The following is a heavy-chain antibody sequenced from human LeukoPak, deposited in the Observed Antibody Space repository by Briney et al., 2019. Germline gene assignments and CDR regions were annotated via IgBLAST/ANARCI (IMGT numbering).Heavy chain of an antibody. CDR1: GFTFSTYN. D-gene: IGHD1-26*01. V-gene: IGHV3-21*01. CDR3: ARDVGASAPDAFDI. J-gene: IGHJ3*02. CDR2: ISSSSNYI. Sequence: GGSMRLSCAASGFTFSTYNMNWVRQAPGKGLEWVSSISSSSNYIYYADSVKGRFTIPRDNAKNSLYLQMNSLRAEDTDVYYCARDVGASAPDAFDIWGQGTMVTVSS.